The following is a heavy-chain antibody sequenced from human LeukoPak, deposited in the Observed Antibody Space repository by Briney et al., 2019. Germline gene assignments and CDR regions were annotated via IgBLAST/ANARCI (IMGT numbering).Heavy chain of an antibody. CDR2: IYYSGST. Sequence: PSETPSLTCTVSGGSISSSSYYWGWIRQPPGKGLEWIGSIYYSGSTYYNPSLKSRVTISVDTSKNQFSLKLSSVTAADTAVYYCANSPRSRWLDKGYFDYWGQGTLVTVSS. J-gene: IGHJ4*02. V-gene: IGHV4-39*05. D-gene: IGHD6-19*01. CDR1: GGSISSSSYY. CDR3: ANSPRSRWLDKGYFDY.